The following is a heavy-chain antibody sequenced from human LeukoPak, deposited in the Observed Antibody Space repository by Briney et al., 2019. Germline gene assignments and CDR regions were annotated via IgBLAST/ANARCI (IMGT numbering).Heavy chain of an antibody. J-gene: IGHJ5*02. Sequence: GGSLRLSCAASGFTFSSYSMNWVRQAPGKGLEWVSSISSSSYIYYADSVKGRFTISRDNAKNSLYLQMNSLRAEDTAVYYCARTPIVVVPAASNWFDPWGQGTLVTVSS. CDR3: ARTPIVVVPAASNWFDP. D-gene: IGHD2-2*01. CDR1: GFTFSSYS. V-gene: IGHV3-21*01. CDR2: ISSSSYI.